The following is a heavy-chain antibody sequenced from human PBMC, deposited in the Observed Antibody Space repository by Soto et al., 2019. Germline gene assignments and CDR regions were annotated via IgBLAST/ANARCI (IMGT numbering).Heavy chain of an antibody. CDR1: GFTFSSYW. V-gene: IGHV3-30-3*01. CDR3: ARVTPGNNLYYFSGLDF. D-gene: IGHD1-1*01. CDR2: ISYEGSNT. J-gene: IGHJ6*02. Sequence: HPGGSLRLSCAASGFTFSSYWMSWVRQAPGKGLQWVALISYEGSNTYYADSVRGRFTISRDNSKNTLYLQMNTLRPEDTGVYYCARVTPGNNLYYFSGLDFWGQGTSVTVSS.